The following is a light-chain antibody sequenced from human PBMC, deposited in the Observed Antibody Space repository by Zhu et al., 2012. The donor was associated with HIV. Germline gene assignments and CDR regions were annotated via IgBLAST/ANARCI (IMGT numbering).Light chain of an antibody. CDR3: LESFTHPLLL. V-gene: IGKV1-39*01. CDR2: AAS. Sequence: DIQMTQSPSSLSASVGDRVTITCRASQNIGSYLHWYQQKPGKAPNLLIYAASSLQSGVPSRFSGSGFGTEFTFTISSLQPEDFATYYCLESFTHPLLLFGRG. J-gene: IGKJ4*01. CDR1: QNIGSY.